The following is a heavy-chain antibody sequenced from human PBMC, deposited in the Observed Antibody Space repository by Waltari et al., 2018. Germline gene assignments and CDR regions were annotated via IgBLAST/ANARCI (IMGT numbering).Heavy chain of an antibody. CDR1: EYSFTSYW. J-gene: IGHJ5*02. D-gene: IGHD1-20*01. CDR2: MYRGTRES. CDR3: ARLGYNWSQAAWFDR. Sequence: EVQLVQSGAEVKKPGESLKISCKGSEYSFTSYWIGWVRQMPGKGLGWSGIMYRGTRESRDSPCFQGQVTSSADKSISRAYLQWSSLKASDDGMYYCARLGYNWSQAAWFDRWCQGTLVTVSS. V-gene: IGHV5-51*01.